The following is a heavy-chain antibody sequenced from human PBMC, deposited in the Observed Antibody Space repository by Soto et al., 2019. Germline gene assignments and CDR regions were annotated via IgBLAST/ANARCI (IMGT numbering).Heavy chain of an antibody. D-gene: IGHD4-4*01. CDR1: GASITSGNYY. CDR2: MYYRGTT. CDR3: ARHPSLYRHLEF. Sequence: QLQLQESGPRLVKPSETLSLICSVSGASITSGNYYWAWIRQPPGKGLEWIGSMYYRGTTHYNSSLETRVSISADTAKNQISLNLNSLTAADTAIYFCARHPSLYRHLEFWGQGILVTVSS. J-gene: IGHJ4*02. V-gene: IGHV4-39*01.